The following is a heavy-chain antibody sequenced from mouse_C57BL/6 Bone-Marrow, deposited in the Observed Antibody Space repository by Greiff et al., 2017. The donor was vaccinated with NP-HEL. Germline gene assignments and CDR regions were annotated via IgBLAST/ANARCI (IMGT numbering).Heavy chain of an antibody. V-gene: IGHV1-81*01. CDR2: IYPRSGNT. D-gene: IGHD2-3*01. J-gene: IGHJ3*01. CDR3: ARRDYDGYSWFAY. CDR1: GYTFTSYG. Sequence: QVQLQQSGAELARPGASVKLSCKASGYTFTSYGISWVKQRTGQGLEWIGEIYPRSGNTYYSEKFKGKATLTADKSSSTAYMELRSLTSEDSAVYFCARRDYDGYSWFAYWGQGTLVTVSA.